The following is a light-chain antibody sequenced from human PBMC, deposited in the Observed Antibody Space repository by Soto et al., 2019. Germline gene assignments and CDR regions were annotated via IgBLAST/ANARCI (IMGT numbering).Light chain of an antibody. V-gene: IGLV2-11*01. CDR1: SSDVGGYNY. J-gene: IGLJ1*01. CDR3: SSYTRSHTLV. Sequence: QSVLTQPRSVSGSPGQSVTISCTGTSSDVGGYNYVSWYQQHPGKAPKLMIYDVSKRPSGVPDRFSGSKSGNTASLTISGLQAEDEADYYCSSYTRSHTLVFGTGTKVTVL. CDR2: DVS.